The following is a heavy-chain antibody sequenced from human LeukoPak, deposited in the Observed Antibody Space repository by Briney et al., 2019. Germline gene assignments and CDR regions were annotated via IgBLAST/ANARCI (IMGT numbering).Heavy chain of an antibody. V-gene: IGHV3-48*04. CDR1: GLSFNRRG. Sequence: GGSLRLSCAPSGLSFNRRGMNWVRHPPGKGLEWVSYISPRSESIFYAESVHGRFAAYRDDAKDSLYLQTHALRVEDTALYYCARIDGPTVFTYYMDLWGTGTTVTVAS. D-gene: IGHD3-16*01. CDR3: ARIDGPTVFTYYMDL. CDR2: ISPRSESI. J-gene: IGHJ6*03.